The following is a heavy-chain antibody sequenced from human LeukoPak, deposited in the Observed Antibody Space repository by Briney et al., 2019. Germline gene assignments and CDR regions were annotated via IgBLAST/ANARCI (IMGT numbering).Heavy chain of an antibody. V-gene: IGHV1-2*02. J-gene: IGHJ4*02. D-gene: IGHD3-3*01. CDR1: GYTFTYYY. Sequence: ASVKVSCKASGYTFTYYYIYRVRQAPGQGLEWMGWNNPNSGGTNYAQKFQGRVTMTRNTSISTAYMELSSLRSEDTAVYYCARGRGGRIWSGYYNYWGQGTLVTVSS. CDR2: NNPNSGGT. CDR3: ARGRGGRIWSGYYNY.